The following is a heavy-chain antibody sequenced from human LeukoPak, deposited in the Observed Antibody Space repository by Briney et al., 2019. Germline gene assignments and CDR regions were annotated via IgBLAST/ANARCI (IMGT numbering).Heavy chain of an antibody. CDR2: IKQDGSET. CDR1: GFTFSGYW. J-gene: IGHJ4*02. CDR3: ARGKGVDY. Sequence: GGSLRLSCAASGFTFSGYWMTWVRQAPGKGQEWVANIKQDGSETYYVDSVKGRFTISRDNARNSLYLQMNSLRAEDTAVYYCARGKGVDYWGQGILVTVSS. V-gene: IGHV3-7*01.